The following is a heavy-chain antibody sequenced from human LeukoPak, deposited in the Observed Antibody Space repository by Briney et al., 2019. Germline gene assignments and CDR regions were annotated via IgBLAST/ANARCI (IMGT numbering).Heavy chain of an antibody. CDR1: GFTVSSDY. J-gene: IGHJ4*02. CDR3: ASASCSGSSCYSGYFDY. D-gene: IGHD2-15*01. CDR2: IYGGGST. Sequence: GGSLRLSCSASGFTVSSDYMSWVRQAPGKGLEWVSVIYGGGSTYYADSVRDRFTISRDNSKNTLYLQMNSLRAEDTAVYYCASASCSGSSCYSGYFDYWGQGTLVTVSS. V-gene: IGHV3-53*01.